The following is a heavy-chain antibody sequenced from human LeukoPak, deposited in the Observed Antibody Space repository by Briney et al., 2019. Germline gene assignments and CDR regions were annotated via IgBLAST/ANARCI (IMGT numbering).Heavy chain of an antibody. V-gene: IGHV3-23*01. Sequence: GTLSLTCAVSGGSISSSNWWSWVRQAPGKGLEWVSTIRGSGDTTYHADSVKGRFTISRDNSENTLLLQMNSLRAEDTAVYYCARALGTIDPFDCWGQGTLVTVSS. D-gene: IGHD2-2*01. J-gene: IGHJ4*02. CDR2: IRGSGDTT. CDR3: ARALGTIDPFDC. CDR1: GGSISSSN.